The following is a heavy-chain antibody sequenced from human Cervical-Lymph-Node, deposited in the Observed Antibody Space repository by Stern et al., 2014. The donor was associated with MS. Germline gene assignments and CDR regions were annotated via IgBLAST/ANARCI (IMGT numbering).Heavy chain of an antibody. D-gene: IGHD2-21*02. CDR1: GFTFSDHY. CDR3: ALGGLLYFDY. CDR2: TRNKANSYTT. J-gene: IGHJ4*02. Sequence: EVQLVESGGGLVQPGGSLRLSCAASGFTFSDHYMDWVRQAPGKGLEWVARTRNKANSYTTEYAASVKGRFTISREDSKNSLYLQMNSLKTEDTAMYYCALGGLLYFDYWGQGTLVTVSS. V-gene: IGHV3-72*01.